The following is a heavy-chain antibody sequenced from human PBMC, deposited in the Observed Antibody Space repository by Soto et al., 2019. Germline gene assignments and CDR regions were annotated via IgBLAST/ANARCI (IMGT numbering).Heavy chain of an antibody. D-gene: IGHD2-15*01. Sequence: GASVKVSCKASGGTFSSYTISWLRQAPGQGLEWMGRIIPILGIANYAQKFQGRVTITADKSTSTAYMELSSLRSEDTAVYYCARDERYCSGGSCYIWFDPWGQGTLVTVSS. V-gene: IGHV1-69*04. CDR1: GGTFSSYT. CDR3: ARDERYCSGGSCYIWFDP. J-gene: IGHJ5*02. CDR2: IIPILGIA.